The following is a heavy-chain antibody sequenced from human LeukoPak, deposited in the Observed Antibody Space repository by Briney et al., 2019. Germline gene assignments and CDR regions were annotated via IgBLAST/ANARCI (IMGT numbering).Heavy chain of an antibody. J-gene: IGHJ6*03. CDR1: GYTFTGYY. V-gene: IGHV1-2*02. Sequence: ASVKVSCKASGYTFTGYYMHWVRQAPGQGLEWMGWINPNSGGTNYAQKFQGRATMTRDTSISTAYMELSRLRSDDTAVYYCARQYYDFWSGHRKGYYYYMDVWGKGTTVTVSS. CDR3: ARQYYDFWSGHRKGYYYYMDV. CDR2: INPNSGGT. D-gene: IGHD3-3*01.